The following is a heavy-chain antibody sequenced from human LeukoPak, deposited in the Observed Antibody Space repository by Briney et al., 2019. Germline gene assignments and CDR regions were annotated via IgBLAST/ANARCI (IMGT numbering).Heavy chain of an antibody. CDR1: GITVSSNY. D-gene: IGHD1-26*01. V-gene: IGHV3-66*01. CDR3: AREISGY. CDR2: IYSGGST. J-gene: IGHJ4*02. Sequence: QPGGSRRLSCAASGITVSSNYMNWVRQAPGKGLEWVAIIYSGGSTYYADSVKGRFTISRDNSKNTLYLQMNSLRAEDTAVYYCAREISGYWGQGILVTVSS.